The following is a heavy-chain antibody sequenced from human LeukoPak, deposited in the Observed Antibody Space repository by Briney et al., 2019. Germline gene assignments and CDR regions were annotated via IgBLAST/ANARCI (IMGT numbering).Heavy chain of an antibody. V-gene: IGHV4-39*01. CDR2: IYDSGST. Sequence: PSETLSLTCTVSGGSISSSSYYWGWIRQPPGKGLEWIGSIYDSGSTYYNPSLKSRVTISVDTSKNQFSLKLSSVTAADTAVYYCARGSGWYPGLDYWGQGTLVSVSS. CDR1: GGSISSSSYY. CDR3: ARGSGWYPGLDY. J-gene: IGHJ4*02. D-gene: IGHD6-19*01.